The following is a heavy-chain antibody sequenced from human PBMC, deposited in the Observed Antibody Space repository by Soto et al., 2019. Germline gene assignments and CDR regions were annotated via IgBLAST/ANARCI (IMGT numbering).Heavy chain of an antibody. CDR3: GRGGETYYDFWSGFSPIDY. D-gene: IGHD3-3*01. CDR1: GGSIITYY. V-gene: IGHV4-59*01. Sequence: PSETLSLTCTFSGGSIITYYWSWIRQSPGKGLEWIGYIFYSDNTNYNPSLRSRVTISVDTSKSQFSLKLTSVTAADTAVYYCGRGGETYYDFWSGFSPIDYWGQGALVTVSS. J-gene: IGHJ4*02. CDR2: IFYSDNT.